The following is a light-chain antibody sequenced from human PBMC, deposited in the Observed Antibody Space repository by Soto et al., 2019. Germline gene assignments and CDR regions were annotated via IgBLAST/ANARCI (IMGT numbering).Light chain of an antibody. V-gene: IGLV2-11*01. J-gene: IGLJ1*01. CDR1: SSDVGGYNY. CDR2: DVS. Sequence: QSALTQPRSVSGSPGQSVTISCTGTSSDVGGYNYVSWYQQHPGKAPKLMIYDVSKRPSGVPDRFSGSKSGNTASLTISGLQAEDEADYYCCSYAGSYPLYVFGTGTKLTGL. CDR3: CSYAGSYPLYV.